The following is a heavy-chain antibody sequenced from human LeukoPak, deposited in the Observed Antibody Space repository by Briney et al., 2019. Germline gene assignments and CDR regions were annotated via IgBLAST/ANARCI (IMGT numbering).Heavy chain of an antibody. J-gene: IGHJ4*02. CDR2: AFSDGRT. Sequence: PGGSLRLSCAASGITVSTNYMSWVRQAPGKGLEWVSIAFSDGRTFYADSVKGRFTISRDSSKNTVFLQMNSLRAEDTADYYCARGDFDYWGQGTLVTVSS. CDR1: GITVSTNY. V-gene: IGHV3-53*01. CDR3: ARGDFDY.